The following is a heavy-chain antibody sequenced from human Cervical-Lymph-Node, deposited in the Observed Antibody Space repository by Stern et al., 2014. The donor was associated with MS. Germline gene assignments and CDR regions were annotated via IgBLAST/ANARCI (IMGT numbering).Heavy chain of an antibody. V-gene: IGHV3-48*01. CDR3: EGDGTRNWVFDF. D-gene: IGHD1-26*01. CDR2: ISSGSGYI. J-gene: IGHJ4*02. CDR1: GFIFRNYN. Sequence: EVQLVESGGGLIPPGGSLRLSCAASGFIFRNYNMHWVRPAPGQGLEWVSYISSGSGYIEYADSVKCRFTISRDNAKNSLYLQMNSLRAEDTAVYYCEGDGTRNWVFDFWGQGTLIAVSS.